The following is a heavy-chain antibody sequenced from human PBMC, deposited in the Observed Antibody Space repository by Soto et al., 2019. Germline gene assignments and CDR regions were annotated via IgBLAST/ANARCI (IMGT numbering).Heavy chain of an antibody. D-gene: IGHD6-13*01. CDR1: GGSISSYY. CDR3: AIIAAAGTYFDY. CDR2: IYYSGST. V-gene: IGHV4-59*01. Sequence: QVQLQESGPGLVKPSETLSLTCTVSGGSISSYYWSWIRQPPGKGLEWIGYIYYSGSTNYNPSLKSRVTISVDTSKNQFSLKLSSVTAADTAVYYCAIIAAAGTYFDYCGQGTLVTVSS. J-gene: IGHJ4*02.